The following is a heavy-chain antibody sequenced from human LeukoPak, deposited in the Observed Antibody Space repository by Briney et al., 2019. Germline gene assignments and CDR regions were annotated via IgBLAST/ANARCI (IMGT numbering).Heavy chain of an antibody. V-gene: IGHV3-7*05. D-gene: IGHD7-27*01. Sequence: PGGSLRLSCAASGFTFSNHYMSWVRQAPGKGLEWVANIKQDGSDKYYVDSVKGRFTISRDNTRNSLYLQMNSLRAEDTAVYYCARDELGGSYYDYWGQGTLVTVSS. CDR1: GFTFSNHY. J-gene: IGHJ4*02. CDR3: ARDELGGSYYDY. CDR2: IKQDGSDK.